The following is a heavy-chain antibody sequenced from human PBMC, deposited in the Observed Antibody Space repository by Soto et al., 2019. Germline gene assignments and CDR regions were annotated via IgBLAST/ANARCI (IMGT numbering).Heavy chain of an antibody. CDR1: GGSISSSNW. D-gene: IGHD6-19*01. CDR3: ARLLSSGWSSGWFDP. V-gene: IGHV4-4*02. CDR2: IYHSGST. Sequence: QVQLQESGPGLVKPSGTLSLTCAVSGGSISSSNWWSWVRQPPGKGLEWIGEIYHSGSTNYNPSLKSRVTISVDNSKNQFSLKLSSVTAADTAVYYCARLLSSGWSSGWFDPWGQGTLVTVSS. J-gene: IGHJ5*02.